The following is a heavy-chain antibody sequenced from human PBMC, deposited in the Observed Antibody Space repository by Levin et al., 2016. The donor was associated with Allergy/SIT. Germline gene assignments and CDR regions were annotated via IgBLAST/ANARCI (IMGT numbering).Heavy chain of an antibody. CDR3: AKDFRSRYSGSLGNY. Sequence: GESLKISCAASGFTFSSYGMHWVRQAPGKGLEWVAVISYDGSNKYYADSVKGRFTISRDNSKNTLYLQMNSLRAEDTAVYYCAKDFRSRYSGSLGNYWGQGTLVTVSS. CDR2: ISYDGSNK. J-gene: IGHJ4*02. D-gene: IGHD1-26*01. V-gene: IGHV3-30*18. CDR1: GFTFSSYG.